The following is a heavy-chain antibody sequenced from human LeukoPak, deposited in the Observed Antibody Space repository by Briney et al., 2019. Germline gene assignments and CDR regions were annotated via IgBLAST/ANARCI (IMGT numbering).Heavy chain of an antibody. V-gene: IGHV1-18*01. Sequence: ASVKVSCKASGYTLTIFGISWVRQAPGQVLEWVGWISAYNGNTNYAQKLLLRATMTTDTSTSTAYMELRSLRSDDTEVYYCARGERYYYDSSGYHTSDYWGQGTLVTVSS. CDR3: ARGERYYYDSSGYHTSDY. CDR1: GYTLTIFG. CDR2: ISAYNGNT. D-gene: IGHD3-22*01. J-gene: IGHJ4*02.